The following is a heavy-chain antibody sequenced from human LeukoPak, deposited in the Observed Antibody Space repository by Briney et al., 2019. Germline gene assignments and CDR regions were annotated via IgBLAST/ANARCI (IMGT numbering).Heavy chain of an antibody. D-gene: IGHD2-2*01. Sequence: GASVKVSCKASGYTFTSYGISWVRQAPGQGLEWMGWISAYNGNTNYAQKLKGRVTMTTDTSTSTAYMELRSLRSDDTAVHYCARVIVVVPAAIQPEFDYWGQGTLVTVSS. CDR2: ISAYNGNT. V-gene: IGHV1-18*01. CDR1: GYTFTSYG. J-gene: IGHJ4*02. CDR3: ARVIVVVPAAIQPEFDY.